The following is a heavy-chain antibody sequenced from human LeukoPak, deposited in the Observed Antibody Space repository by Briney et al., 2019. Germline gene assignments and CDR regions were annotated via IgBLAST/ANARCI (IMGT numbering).Heavy chain of an antibody. CDR1: GYSFTGYY. Sequence: ASVKVSCKASGYSFTGYYVHWVRKAPGQGLEWMGWINPSSGGTNYALNLQGRVTMTRDTSISTAYMELRSPRSDDAAVYYCARTNYYDSSGYFLGYWGQGTLVTVSS. CDR2: INPSSGGT. D-gene: IGHD3-22*01. CDR3: ARTNYYDSSGYFLGY. V-gene: IGHV1-2*02. J-gene: IGHJ4*02.